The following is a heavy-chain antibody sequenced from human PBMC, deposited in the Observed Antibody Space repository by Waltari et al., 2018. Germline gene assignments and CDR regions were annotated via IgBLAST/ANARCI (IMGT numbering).Heavy chain of an antibody. CDR1: GTTVFSYP. J-gene: IGHJ4*02. CDR3: ASGRERSYGSANYYQLDY. CDR2: ITGNDNT. V-gene: IGHV1-3*01. Sequence: QVQLVQSGAEMKKPGASVTLSCMASGTTVFSYPIHSVRQAPGQRLEWMGWITGNDNTKYSQTFQGRVTITRDRSASTTYMDLSSLRSEDTAVYYCASGRERSYGSANYYQLDYWGQGTLVTVSS. D-gene: IGHD3-10*01.